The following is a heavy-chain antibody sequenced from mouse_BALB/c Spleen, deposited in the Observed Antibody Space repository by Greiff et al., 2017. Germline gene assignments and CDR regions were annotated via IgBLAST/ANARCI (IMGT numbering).Heavy chain of an antibody. CDR1: GFTFSSYG. Sequence: EVQLVESGGGLVQPGGSLKLSCAASGFTFSSYGMSWVRQTPDKRLELVATINSNGGSTYYPDSVKGRFTISRDNAKNTLYLQMSSLKSEDTAMYYCARDRGGYDAWFAYWGQGTLVTVSA. V-gene: IGHV5-6-3*01. J-gene: IGHJ3*01. CDR3: ARDRGGYDAWFAY. D-gene: IGHD2-2*01. CDR2: INSNGGST.